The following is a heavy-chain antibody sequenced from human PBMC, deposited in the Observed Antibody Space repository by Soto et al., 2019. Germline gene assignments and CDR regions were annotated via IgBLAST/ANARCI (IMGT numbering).Heavy chain of an antibody. V-gene: IGHV3-30*18. CDR3: AKGDRIAAAGHFDY. J-gene: IGHJ4*02. Sequence: QVQLVESGGGVVQPGRSLRLSCAASGFTFSSYGMHWVRQAPGKGLEWVSVISHDGSNKYYADSVKGRFTISRDNSKNTLYLQMNSLRAEDTDVYYCAKGDRIAAAGHFDYWGQGTLVTVSS. CDR1: GFTFSSYG. D-gene: IGHD6-13*01. CDR2: ISHDGSNK.